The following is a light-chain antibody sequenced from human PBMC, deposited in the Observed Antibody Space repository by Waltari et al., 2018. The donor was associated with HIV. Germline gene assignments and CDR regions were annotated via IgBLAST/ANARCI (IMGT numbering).Light chain of an antibody. V-gene: IGKV1-33*01. J-gene: IGKJ5*01. CDR1: QNINNQ. CDR2: ASS. CDR3: QQNNNVPT. Sequence: VQMTQSPSSLSASVVDRVTITCQPSQNINNQLNWYQQKSGKAPKFLIYASSNLETGVPSRFSGSGSRTDFTFTISSLQPEDIGTYYCQQNNNVPTFGQGTQLEIK.